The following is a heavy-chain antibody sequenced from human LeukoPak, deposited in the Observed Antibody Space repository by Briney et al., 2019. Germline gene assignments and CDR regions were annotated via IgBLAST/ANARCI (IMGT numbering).Heavy chain of an antibody. V-gene: IGHV3-23*01. CDR3: AKDSNWGWDY. D-gene: IGHD7-27*01. J-gene: IGHJ4*02. CDR2: IIGGAGST. CDR1: GFSFSSHG. Sequence: GGSLRLSCAASGFSFSSHGMSWVRQAPGKGLEWVSGIIGGAGSTYYADSVKGRFTISRDNAENSLYLQMNSLRAEDTAVYYCAKDSNWGWDYWGQGTPVTVSS.